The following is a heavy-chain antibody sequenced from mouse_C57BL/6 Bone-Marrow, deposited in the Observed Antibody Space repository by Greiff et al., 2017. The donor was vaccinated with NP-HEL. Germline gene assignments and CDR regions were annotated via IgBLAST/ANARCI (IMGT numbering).Heavy chain of an antibody. D-gene: IGHD1-1*01. V-gene: IGHV1-53*01. CDR2: INPSNGGT. CDR3: ARVGYGSSDVRDFDY. J-gene: IGHJ2*01. CDR1: GYTFTSYW. Sequence: QVQLKQPGTELVKPGASVKLSCKASGYTFTSYWMHWVKQRPGQGLEWIGNINPSNGGTNYNEKFKSKATLTVDKSSSTAYMQLSSLTSEDSAVYYCARVGYGSSDVRDFDYWGQGTTLTVSS.